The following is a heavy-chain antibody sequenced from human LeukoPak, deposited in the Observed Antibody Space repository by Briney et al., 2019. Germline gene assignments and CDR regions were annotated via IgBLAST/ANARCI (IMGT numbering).Heavy chain of an antibody. Sequence: SVKVSCKASGYIFTGYYMHWVRQAPGQGLEGMGWNNPNSGGTNYAQKFQGRVTKTRDTSISTAYMELSRLRSDDTAVYYCARPDTAMGRHYYYYYMDVWGKGTTVTVSS. CDR3: ARPDTAMGRHYYYYYMDV. J-gene: IGHJ6*03. CDR2: NNPNSGGT. D-gene: IGHD5-18*01. CDR1: GYIFTGYY. V-gene: IGHV1-2*02.